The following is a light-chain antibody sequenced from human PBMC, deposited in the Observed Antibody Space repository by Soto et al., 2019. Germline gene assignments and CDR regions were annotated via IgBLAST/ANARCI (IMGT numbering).Light chain of an antibody. J-gene: IGKJ1*01. CDR3: QQYNNWPWT. Sequence: EIAMTQCPASLSVSPGGRATLSFRASQSISGTLAWYQQKPGQAPRLLIYGASTGATSFPARFSGSGSGTDFTLTISSLQSEDFAVYYCQQYNNWPWTFGQGTKV. V-gene: IGKV3-15*01. CDR2: GAS. CDR1: QSISGT.